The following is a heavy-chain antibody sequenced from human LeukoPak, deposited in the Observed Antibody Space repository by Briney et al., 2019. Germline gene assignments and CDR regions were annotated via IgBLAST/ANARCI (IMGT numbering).Heavy chain of an antibody. CDR3: AKDRIYADGLWDFDY. CDR2: ILTSGGT. J-gene: IGHJ4*02. Sequence: GGSLTLSCTASGFTFSTYTMNWVRQAPGEGLKWVSGILTSGGTYYADSVKGRFTISRDNSKNTLYLQMNSLRADDTAVYYCAKDRIYADGLWDFDYWGQGTLVTVSS. D-gene: IGHD3-10*01. CDR1: GFTFSTYT. V-gene: IGHV3-23*01.